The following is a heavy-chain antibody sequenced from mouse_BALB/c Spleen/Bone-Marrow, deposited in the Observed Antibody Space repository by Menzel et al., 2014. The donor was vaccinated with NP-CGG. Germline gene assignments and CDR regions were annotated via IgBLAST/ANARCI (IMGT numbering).Heavy chain of an antibody. D-gene: IGHD2-2*01. CDR1: GFTFSSIG. CDR2: ISSGSSTI. Sequence: EVMLVESGGGSVQPGGSRKLSCAASGFTFSSIGMHWVRQAPEKGLEWVAYISSGSSTIYYADTVKGRFTISRDNPKNTLFLQMTSLRSEDTAMYYCARGIGYDAWFVYWGQGTLVTVSA. J-gene: IGHJ3*01. V-gene: IGHV5-17*02. CDR3: ARGIGYDAWFVY.